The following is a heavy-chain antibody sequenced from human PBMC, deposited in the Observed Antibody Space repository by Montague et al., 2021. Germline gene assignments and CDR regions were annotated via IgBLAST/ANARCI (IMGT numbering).Heavy chain of an antibody. CDR1: RGPIFHAH. J-gene: IGHJ5*02. D-gene: IGHD3-10*01. Sequence: SETLSLTCTVSRGPIFHAHWSWVRQPPGKGLEWLGAMFYGGATSNNPSLKSRVTMSIDTSTNQFSLKLCFVTAADAAVYYCAKQDYFVSGTSYKGFDPWGQGILATVSS. CDR2: MFYGGAT. CDR3: AKQDYFVSGTSYKGFDP. V-gene: IGHV4-59*08.